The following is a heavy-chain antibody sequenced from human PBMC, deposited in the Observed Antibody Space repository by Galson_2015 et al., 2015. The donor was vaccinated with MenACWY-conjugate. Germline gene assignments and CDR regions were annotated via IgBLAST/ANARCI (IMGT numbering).Heavy chain of an antibody. D-gene: IGHD4-17*01. CDR1: GYTFTHYA. Sequence: SVKVSCKASGYTFTHYAINWLRHTPGQGLEWIGWINTNTVNPTYAQVFTGRFVFYLDTSVSTAYLQISSLKAEDTAVYYCANLGSTVTTFDYWGQGTLVTVSS. CDR2: INTNTVNP. J-gene: IGHJ4*02. V-gene: IGHV7-4-1*02. CDR3: ANLGSTVTTFDY.